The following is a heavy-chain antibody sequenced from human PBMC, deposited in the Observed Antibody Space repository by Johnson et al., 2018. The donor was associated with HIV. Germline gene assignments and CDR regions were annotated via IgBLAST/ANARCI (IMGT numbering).Heavy chain of an antibody. Sequence: EMQLVESGGGVVQPGKSLRLSCAASGFTFSSYAMHWVRQAPGKGLEWVANIKQDGSEKYYVDSVKGRFTISRDNAKNSLYLQMNSLRAGDTAVYYCARGSSYYYDSSGSDAFDIWGQGTMVTVSS. CDR1: GFTFSSYA. CDR2: IKQDGSEK. V-gene: IGHV3-7*01. D-gene: IGHD3-22*01. CDR3: ARGSSYYYDSSGSDAFDI. J-gene: IGHJ3*02.